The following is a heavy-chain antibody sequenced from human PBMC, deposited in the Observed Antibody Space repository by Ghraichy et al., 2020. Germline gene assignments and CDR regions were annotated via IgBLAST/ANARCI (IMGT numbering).Heavy chain of an antibody. Sequence: GSLRLSCAASGFTFSSYGMHWVRQAPGKGLEWVAVIWYDGSNKYYADSVKGRFTISRDNSKNTLYLQMNSLRAEDTAVYYCARGKGDSSGYYCDYWGQGTLVTVSS. V-gene: IGHV3-33*01. CDR2: IWYDGSNK. CDR1: GFTFSSYG. CDR3: ARGKGDSSGYYCDY. J-gene: IGHJ4*02. D-gene: IGHD3-22*01.